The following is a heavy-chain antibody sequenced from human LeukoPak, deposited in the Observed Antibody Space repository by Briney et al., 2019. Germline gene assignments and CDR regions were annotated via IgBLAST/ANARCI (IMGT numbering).Heavy chain of an antibody. CDR3: TRPRVVTAIMD. V-gene: IGHV3-73*01. J-gene: IGHJ4*02. Sequence: GGSLKLSCAASGFTFSGSAMHWVRQASGKGLEWVGRIRSKANSYATAYAASVKGRFTISRDDSKNTAYLQMNSLKTEDTAVYYCTRPRVVTAIMDWDQGTLVTVSS. CDR1: GFTFSGSA. CDR2: IRSKANSYAT. D-gene: IGHD2-21*02.